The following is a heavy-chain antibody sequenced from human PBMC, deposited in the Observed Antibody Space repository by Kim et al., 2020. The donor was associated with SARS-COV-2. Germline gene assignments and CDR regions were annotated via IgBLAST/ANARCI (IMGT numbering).Heavy chain of an antibody. V-gene: IGHV4-31*03. J-gene: IGHJ2*01. CDR1: GGSISSGPYY. CDR2: IYYSGST. Sequence: SETLSLTCTVSGGSISSGPYYWNWIRQHPGKGLEWIGHIYYSGSTSYNPSLKSRLTISVDTSKNQFSLELSSVTAADTAVYYCARFPPDNFYGDNDWYFDLWGRGTLVTVSS. CDR3: ARFPPDNFYGDNDWYFDL. D-gene: IGHD4-17*01.